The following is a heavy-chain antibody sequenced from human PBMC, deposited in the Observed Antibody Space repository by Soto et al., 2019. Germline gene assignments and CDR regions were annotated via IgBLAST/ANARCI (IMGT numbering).Heavy chain of an antibody. CDR2: IYHSGST. Sequence: PSETLSLTCAVSGGSITSDDNWWSWVRQPPGKGLEWIGEIYHSGSTNYNPSLNSRVTISVDKSKNQFSLKLTSVTAADTAVYYCVSSSWYSLDYWGRGALVTVSS. CDR1: GGSITSDDNW. D-gene: IGHD6-13*01. CDR3: VSSSWYSLDY. V-gene: IGHV4-4*02. J-gene: IGHJ4*02.